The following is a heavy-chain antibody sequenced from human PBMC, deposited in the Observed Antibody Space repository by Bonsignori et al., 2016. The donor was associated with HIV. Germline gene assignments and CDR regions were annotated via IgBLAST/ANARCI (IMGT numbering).Heavy chain of an antibody. CDR3: ASSSIAARDRWSSVVRYFDY. V-gene: IGHV1-69*01. D-gene: IGHD6-6*01. Sequence: WVRQAPGQGLEWMGGIIPIFGTANYAQKFQGRVTITADESTSTAYMELSSLRSEDTAVYYCASSSIAARDRWSSVVRYFDYWGQGTLVTVSS. J-gene: IGHJ4*02. CDR2: IIPIFGTA.